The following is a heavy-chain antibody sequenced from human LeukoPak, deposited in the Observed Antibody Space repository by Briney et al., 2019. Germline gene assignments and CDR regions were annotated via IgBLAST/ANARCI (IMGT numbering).Heavy chain of an antibody. CDR3: ARDAQGYCSGGSCYANYYYYYMDV. CDR1: GGTFSSYA. V-gene: IGHV1-69*05. CDR2: IIPIFGTA. D-gene: IGHD2-15*01. Sequence: SVKVSCKASGGTFSSYAISWVRQAHGQGLEWMGGIIPIFGTANYAQKFQGRVTITTDESTSTAYMELSSLRSEDTAVYYCARDAQGYCSGGSCYANYYYYYMDVWGKGTTVTVSS. J-gene: IGHJ6*03.